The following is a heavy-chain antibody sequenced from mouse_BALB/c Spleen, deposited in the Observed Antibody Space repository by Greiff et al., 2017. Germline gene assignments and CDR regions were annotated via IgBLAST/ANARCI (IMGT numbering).Heavy chain of an antibody. J-gene: IGHJ4*01. CDR2: ISSGSSTI. V-gene: IGHV5-17*02. CDR3: ARYGPYAMDY. Sequence: EVHLVESGGGLVQPGGSRKLSCAASGFTFSSFGMHWVRQAPEKGLEWVAYISSGSSTIYYADTVKGRFTISRDNPKNTLFLQMTSLRSEDTAMYYCARYGPYAMDYWGQGTSVTVCS. CDR1: GFTFSSFG. D-gene: IGHD1-1*02.